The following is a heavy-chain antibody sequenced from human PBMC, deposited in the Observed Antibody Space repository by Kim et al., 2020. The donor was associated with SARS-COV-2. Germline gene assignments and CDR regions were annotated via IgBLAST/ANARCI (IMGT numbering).Heavy chain of an antibody. CDR2: INHSGST. CDR1: GGSFSGYY. D-gene: IGHD3-16*01. V-gene: IGHV4-34*01. J-gene: IGHJ3*01. Sequence: SETLSLTCAVYGGSFSGYYWSWIRQPPGKGLEWIGEINHSGSTNYNPSLKSRVTISVDTSKNQFSLKLSSVTAADTAVDYCARFKIGTGRSTWGQGTMVTVSS. CDR3: ARFKIGTGRST.